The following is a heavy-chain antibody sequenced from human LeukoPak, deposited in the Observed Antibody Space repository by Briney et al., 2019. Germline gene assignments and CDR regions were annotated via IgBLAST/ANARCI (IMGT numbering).Heavy chain of an antibody. V-gene: IGHV3-23*01. CDR3: AKALYGGNTV. D-gene: IGHD4-23*01. CDR1: GFTFSTYA. J-gene: IGHJ4*02. Sequence: PGGSLTLSCAASGFTFSTYAMGWVRQAPGEGLRWVSSISGNGVTTYYADSVKGRFTISRDNSKNTLYVQMNSLRAEDTALYYRAKALYGGNTVWGQGTLVTVSS. CDR2: ISGNGVTT.